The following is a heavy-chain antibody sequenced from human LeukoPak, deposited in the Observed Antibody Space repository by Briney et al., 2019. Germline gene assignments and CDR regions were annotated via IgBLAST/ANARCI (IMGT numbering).Heavy chain of an antibody. J-gene: IGHJ4*02. V-gene: IGHV4-59*08. Sequence: PSETLSLTCTVSGGSITNYYWSWIRQPPGKGLEWIGYIYYSGSTSYNPSLKSRVTISVGTSKNQFSLNLSSVTAADAALYYCARQAGWLSPIDYWGQGTLVTVSS. CDR2: IYYSGST. CDR1: GGSITNYY. CDR3: ARQAGWLSPIDY. D-gene: IGHD6-19*01.